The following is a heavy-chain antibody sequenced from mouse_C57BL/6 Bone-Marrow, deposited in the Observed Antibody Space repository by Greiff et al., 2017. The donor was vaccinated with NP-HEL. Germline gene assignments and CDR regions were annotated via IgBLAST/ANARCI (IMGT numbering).Heavy chain of an antibody. CDR3: ARRGDYGWYFDV. J-gene: IGHJ1*03. Sequence: QVQLQQPGAELVKPGASVKLSCKASGYTFTSYWMHWVKQRPGRGLEWIGRIDPNSGGTKYNEKFKSKATLTVDKPSSTAYMQLSSLTAEDAAVYYCARRGDYGWYFDVWGTGTTVTVSS. D-gene: IGHD2-4*01. CDR2: IDPNSGGT. CDR1: GYTFTSYW. V-gene: IGHV1-72*01.